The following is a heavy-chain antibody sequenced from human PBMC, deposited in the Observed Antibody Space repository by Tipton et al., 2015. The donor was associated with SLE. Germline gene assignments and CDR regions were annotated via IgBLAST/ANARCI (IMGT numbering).Heavy chain of an antibody. CDR1: GGSMSDGVYS. J-gene: IGHJ3*02. CDR2: IYYSGST. V-gene: IGHV4-61*08. D-gene: IGHD3-10*01. CDR3: ARDYYGSGFDAFDI. Sequence: TLSLTCAVSGGSMSDGVYSWSWIRQPSGKGLEWIGYIYYSGSTNYNPSLKSRVTISVDTSKNQFSLRLSSVTAADTAVYYCARDYYGSGFDAFDIWGQGTMVTVSS.